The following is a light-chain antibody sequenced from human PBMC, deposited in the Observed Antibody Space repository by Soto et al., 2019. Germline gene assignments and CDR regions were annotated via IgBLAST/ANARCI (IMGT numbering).Light chain of an antibody. CDR3: GSWDSSLSAYV. V-gene: IGLV1-51*01. J-gene: IGLJ1*01. CDR2: DDN. Sequence: QSVLTQPPSVSAAPGLKVTISCSGSSSNIGGNSVSWYQQLPGTAPKLLIYDDNKRPSGIPDRFSGSKSGTSATLGITGIQTGDEADYYCGSWDSSLSAYVFGTGTKVTVL. CDR1: SSNIGGNS.